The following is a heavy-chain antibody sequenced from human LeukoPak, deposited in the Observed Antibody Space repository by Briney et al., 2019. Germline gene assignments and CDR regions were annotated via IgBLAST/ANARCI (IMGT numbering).Heavy chain of an antibody. CDR2: INHSGST. J-gene: IGHJ3*02. Sequence: PSETLSLTCAVYGGSFSGYYWSWIRQPPGKGLEWIGEINHSGSTNYNPSLKSRVTISVDTSKNQFSLKLSSVTAADTAVYYCARRYGSGSYYRSTDAFDIWDQGTMVTVSS. V-gene: IGHV4-34*01. D-gene: IGHD3-10*01. CDR3: ARRYGSGSYYRSTDAFDI. CDR1: GGSFSGYY.